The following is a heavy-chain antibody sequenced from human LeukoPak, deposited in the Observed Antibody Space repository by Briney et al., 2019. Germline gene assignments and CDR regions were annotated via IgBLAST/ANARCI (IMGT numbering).Heavy chain of an antibody. CDR1: GGSISSYY. D-gene: IGHD3-10*01. V-gene: IGHV4-4*09. J-gene: IGHJ4*02. Sequence: SETLSLTCTVSGGSISSYYWSWIRQPPGKGLEWIGYIYTSGSTNYNPSLKSRVTISVDTSKNQFSLKLSSVTAADTAVYYCARSSRSGHYFDYWGQGTLVAVSS. CDR2: IYTSGST. CDR3: ARSSRSGHYFDY.